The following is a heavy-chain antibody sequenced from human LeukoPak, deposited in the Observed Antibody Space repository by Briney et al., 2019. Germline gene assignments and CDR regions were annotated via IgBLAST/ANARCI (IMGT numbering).Heavy chain of an antibody. Sequence: GGPLRLSCAASGFTFSSYSMNWVRQAPGKGLEWVSSISSNSSYIYYADSVKGRYNISRDNAKSSLYLQMNSLRGEETAVYYCARDGHYYDSSGYLDYWGQGTLVTVS. V-gene: IGHV3-21*01. J-gene: IGHJ4*02. CDR3: ARDGHYYDSSGYLDY. D-gene: IGHD3-22*01. CDR2: ISSNSSYI. CDR1: GFTFSSYS.